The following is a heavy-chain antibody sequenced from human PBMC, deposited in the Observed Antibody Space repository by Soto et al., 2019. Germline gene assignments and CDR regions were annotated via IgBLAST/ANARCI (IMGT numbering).Heavy chain of an antibody. CDR3: AAWEYCSGGSCYIPGY. V-gene: IGHV1-58*01. J-gene: IGHJ4*02. CDR2: IVVGSGNT. CDR1: GFTFTSSA. Sequence: GASVKVSCKASGFTFTSSAVQWVRQARGQRLEWIGWIVVGSGNTNYAQKFQERVTITRDMSTSTAYMELSSLRSEDTAVYYCAAWEYCSGGSCYIPGYWGQGTLVTVSS. D-gene: IGHD2-15*01.